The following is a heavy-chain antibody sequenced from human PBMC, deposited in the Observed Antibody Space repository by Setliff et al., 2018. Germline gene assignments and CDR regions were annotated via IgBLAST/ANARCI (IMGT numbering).Heavy chain of an antibody. D-gene: IGHD3-16*01. V-gene: IGHV4-34*01. Sequence: SETLSLTCAVYGGSFSGYYWSWIRQPPGKGLEWIGEINQSGSTNYNPSLESRVTISVDTSKNQFSLRLNSATAADTAVYYCARLRGAFDYWGQGTLVTVS. J-gene: IGHJ4*02. CDR3: ARLRGAFDY. CDR2: INQSGST. CDR1: GGSFSGYY.